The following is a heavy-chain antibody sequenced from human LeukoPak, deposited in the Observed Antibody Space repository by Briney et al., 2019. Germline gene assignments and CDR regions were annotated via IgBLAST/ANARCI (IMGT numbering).Heavy chain of an antibody. D-gene: IGHD1-26*01. CDR2: IYYSGST. Sequence: SETLSLTCAVSGYSISSSNWWGWLRQPPGKGLEWIGYIYYSGSTYYNPSLKSRVTMSVDTSKNQFSLKLSSVTAVDTAVYYCARNVGDSGSYAVAFDIWGQGTMVTVSS. J-gene: IGHJ3*02. CDR1: GYSISSSNW. CDR3: ARNVGDSGSYAVAFDI. V-gene: IGHV4-28*01.